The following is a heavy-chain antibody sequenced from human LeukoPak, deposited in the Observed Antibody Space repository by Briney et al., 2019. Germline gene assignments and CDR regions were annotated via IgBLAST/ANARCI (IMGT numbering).Heavy chain of an antibody. Sequence: ASVKVSCKASGYTLTSYGISWVRQAPGQGLEWMGWISAYNGNTNYAQKLQGRVTMTTDTSTSTAYMELRSLRSDDTAVYYCARDLRGLRAVAGAFDYWGQGTLVTVSS. CDR3: ARDLRGLRAVAGAFDY. D-gene: IGHD6-19*01. CDR2: ISAYNGNT. CDR1: GYTLTSYG. J-gene: IGHJ4*02. V-gene: IGHV1-18*01.